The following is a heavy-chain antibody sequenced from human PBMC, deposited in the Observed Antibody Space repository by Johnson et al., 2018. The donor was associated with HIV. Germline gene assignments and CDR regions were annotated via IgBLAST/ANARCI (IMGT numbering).Heavy chain of an antibody. CDR2: IYSAGTT. CDR3: GLLGLCWAM. CDR1: GFTVSSSY. V-gene: IGHV3-66*02. Sequence: MLLVESGGGLVQPGWSLRLSCAASGFTVSSSYMGWVRQAPGKGLEWLALIYSAGTTYYADSVKGRFSLSRDISKNMLYLQMHSLRGDDTGHNVRGLLGLCWAMWG. J-gene: IGHJ1*01. D-gene: IGHD3-10*02.